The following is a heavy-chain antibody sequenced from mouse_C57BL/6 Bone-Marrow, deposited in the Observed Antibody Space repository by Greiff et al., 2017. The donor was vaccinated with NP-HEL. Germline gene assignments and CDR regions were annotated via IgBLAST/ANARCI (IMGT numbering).Heavy chain of an antibody. J-gene: IGHJ3*01. CDR2: INPYNGGT. Sequence: DVQLVESGPVLVKPGASVKMSCKASGYTFTDYYMNWVKQSHGKSLEWIGVINPYNGGTSYNQKFKGKATLTVDKSSSTAYMELNSLTAEDSAVYYCARSLLLRHWGQGTLVTVSA. V-gene: IGHV1-19*01. CDR1: GYTFTDYY. CDR3: ARSLLLRH. D-gene: IGHD1-1*01.